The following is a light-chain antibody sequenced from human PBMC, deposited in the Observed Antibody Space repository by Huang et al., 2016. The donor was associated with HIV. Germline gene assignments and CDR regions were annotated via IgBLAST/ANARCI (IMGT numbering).Light chain of an antibody. J-gene: IGKJ1*01. V-gene: IGKV3D-15*01. CDR3: QHYNNWPPWT. CDR1: QGVSNN. Sequence: EIVMTQSPATLFVSPGERATLSCRASQGVSNNLAWYQQKPGRTPRLLIHGASTRATGIAAKFSGRGSGTDFTLTITSLQPEDSAVYYCQHYNNWPPWTFGPGTQVEI. CDR2: GAS.